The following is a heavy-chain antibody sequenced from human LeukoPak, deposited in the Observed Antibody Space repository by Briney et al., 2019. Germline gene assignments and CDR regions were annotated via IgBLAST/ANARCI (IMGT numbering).Heavy chain of an antibody. Sequence: SVKVSCKASGSTFSSYAISWVRQAPGQGLEWMGGIIPIFGTANYAQKFQGRVTITTDESTSTAYMELSSLRSEDTAVYYCARVNKGEGDYYDSSGYHPDAFDIWGQGTMVTVSS. V-gene: IGHV1-69*05. D-gene: IGHD3-22*01. CDR3: ARVNKGEGDYYDSSGYHPDAFDI. CDR2: IIPIFGTA. CDR1: GSTFSSYA. J-gene: IGHJ3*02.